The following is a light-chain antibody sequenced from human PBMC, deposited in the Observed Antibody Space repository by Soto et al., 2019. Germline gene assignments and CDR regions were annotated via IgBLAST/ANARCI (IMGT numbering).Light chain of an antibody. CDR1: SSNIGAGYD. Sequence: QSALTQPPSVYGAPGQRVTISCPGSSSNIGAGYDVHWYLQLPGTAPKLLIYGNTNRPSGVPDRFSGSKSGSSASLAITGLQAEDEADYYCQSHDSSLHASVFGTGTKVTVL. J-gene: IGLJ1*01. V-gene: IGLV1-40*01. CDR3: QSHDSSLHASV. CDR2: GNT.